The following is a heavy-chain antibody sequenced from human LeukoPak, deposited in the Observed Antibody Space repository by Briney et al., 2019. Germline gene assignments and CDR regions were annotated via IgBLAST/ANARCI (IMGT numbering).Heavy chain of an antibody. D-gene: IGHD4-11*01. CDR3: ARGPRHSNVNEPFKI. J-gene: IGHJ3*02. CDR1: GGSFSGYY. V-gene: IGHV4-34*01. Sequence: PSETLSLTCAVYGGSFSGYYWTWIRQCPGKGLEWIGEINHSGSTNYNPSLKSRVTISVDTSKNQFSLKLSSVTAADTAVYYCARGPRHSNVNEPFKIWGKGQRVTVLS. CDR2: INHSGST.